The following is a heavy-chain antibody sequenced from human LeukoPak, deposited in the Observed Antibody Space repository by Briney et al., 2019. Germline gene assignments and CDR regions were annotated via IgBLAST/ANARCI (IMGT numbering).Heavy chain of an antibody. CDR2: IGSKAYGGTT. CDR3: TRDPMFYGMDV. CDR1: GFTFGDYA. Sequence: GGSLRLSCTASGFTFGDYAMSWVRQAPGKGLEWVGFIGSKAYGGTTEYAASVKGRFTISRDDSKSIAYLQMNSLKTEDTAVYYCTRDPMFYGMDVWGQGTTVTVSS. D-gene: IGHD3-10*02. V-gene: IGHV3-49*04. J-gene: IGHJ6*02.